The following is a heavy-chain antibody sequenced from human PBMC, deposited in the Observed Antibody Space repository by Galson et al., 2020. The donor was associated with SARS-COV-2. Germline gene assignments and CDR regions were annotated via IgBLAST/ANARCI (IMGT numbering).Heavy chain of an antibody. D-gene: IGHD2-15*01. CDR1: GYTFTAYY. J-gene: IGHJ5*02. Sequence: ASVKVSCKTSGYTFTAYYVHWVRQAPGQGLEWMGVIYPSVDTTTHAQKFKGRLTMTRDTSTSTVYMELSSLTMEDTAIYFCARELHGGNWLGPWGQGTLVTVSS. CDR2: IYPSVDTT. CDR3: ARELHGGNWLGP. V-gene: IGHV1-46*01.